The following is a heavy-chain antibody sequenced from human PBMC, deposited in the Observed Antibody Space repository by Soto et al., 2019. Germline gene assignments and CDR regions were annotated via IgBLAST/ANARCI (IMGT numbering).Heavy chain of an antibody. CDR1: GGSISSGDYY. D-gene: IGHD3-16*01. Sequence: QVQLQESGPGLVKPSQTLSLTCTVSGGSISSGDYYWSWIRQPPGKGLEWIGYIYYSGSTYYNPSLKSRVNISVDPSKNQFSLKLSSVAAADTAVYYCARAVISFGSIMITFGALGAFDIWGQGTMVTVSS. V-gene: IGHV4-30-4*01. CDR3: ARAVISFGSIMITFGALGAFDI. J-gene: IGHJ3*02. CDR2: IYYSGST.